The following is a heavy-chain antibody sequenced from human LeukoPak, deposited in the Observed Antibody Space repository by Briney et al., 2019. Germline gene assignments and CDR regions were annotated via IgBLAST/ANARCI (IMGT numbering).Heavy chain of an antibody. CDR3: ARDIAAAGFNWFDP. Sequence: GGSLRLSCAASGFTFSDYYMSWIRQAPGKGLEWVSYISSSGSTIYYADSVKGRFTISRDNAKNSLYLQMNSLRAEDTAVYYCARDIAAAGFNWFDPWGQGTLVTVSS. CDR2: ISSSGSTI. CDR1: GFTFSDYY. J-gene: IGHJ5*02. V-gene: IGHV3-11*04. D-gene: IGHD6-13*01.